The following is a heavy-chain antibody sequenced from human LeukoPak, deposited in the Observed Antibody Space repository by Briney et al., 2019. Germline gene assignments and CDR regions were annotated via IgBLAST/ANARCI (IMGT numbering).Heavy chain of an antibody. CDR3: ARGGYSYGPTRG. D-gene: IGHD5-18*01. Sequence: ASVKVSCKASGGTFSSYAISWVRQAPGQGLEWMGGIIPIFGTANYAQKFQGRVTITADKSTSTAYMELSSLRSEDTAVYYCARGGYSYGPTRGWGQGTLVTVSS. CDR1: GGTFSSYA. J-gene: IGHJ4*02. V-gene: IGHV1-69*06. CDR2: IIPIFGTA.